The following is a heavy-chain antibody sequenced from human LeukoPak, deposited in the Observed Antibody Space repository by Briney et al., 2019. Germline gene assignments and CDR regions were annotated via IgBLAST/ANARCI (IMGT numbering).Heavy chain of an antibody. D-gene: IGHD3-22*01. V-gene: IGHV1-46*01. CDR1: VDTFTTYY. Sequence: ASVKVSCKTSVDTFTTYYLHWVRQGPGQGREWVWVINPSGVGTRYAQKFQGRVTMTTDTYTSTVSMELSSLRSDDTAVYYCAREGDYDSSGYYYDIDYWGQGTLVTVSS. CDR3: AREGDYDSSGYYYDIDY. J-gene: IGHJ4*02. CDR2: INPSGVGT.